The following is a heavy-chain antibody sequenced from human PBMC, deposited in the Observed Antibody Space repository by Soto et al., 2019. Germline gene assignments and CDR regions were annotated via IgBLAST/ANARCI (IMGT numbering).Heavy chain of an antibody. J-gene: IGHJ4*02. CDR2: ISSSSSYI. CDR1: GFTFSSYS. Sequence: GGSLRLSCAASGFTFSSYSMNWVRQAPGKGLEWVSSISSSSSYIYYADSVKGRFTISRDNAKNSLYLQMNSLRAEDTAVYYCARDSSSWYSWSSTYWGQGTLVTVSS. CDR3: ARDSSSWYSWSSTY. D-gene: IGHD6-13*01. V-gene: IGHV3-21*01.